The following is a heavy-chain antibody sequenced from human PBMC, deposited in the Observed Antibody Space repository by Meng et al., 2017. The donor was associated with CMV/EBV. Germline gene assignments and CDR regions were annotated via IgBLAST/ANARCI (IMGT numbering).Heavy chain of an antibody. Sequence: VYGGSFSGYYWSWIRQPPGKGLEWIGEINHSGSTNYNPSLKSRVTISVDTSKNQFSLKLSSVTAADTAVYYCARGDFDGYSEFFDPWGQGTLVTVSS. CDR1: GGSFSGYY. J-gene: IGHJ5*02. D-gene: IGHD5-12*01. CDR3: ARGDFDGYSEFFDP. CDR2: INHSGST. V-gene: IGHV4-34*01.